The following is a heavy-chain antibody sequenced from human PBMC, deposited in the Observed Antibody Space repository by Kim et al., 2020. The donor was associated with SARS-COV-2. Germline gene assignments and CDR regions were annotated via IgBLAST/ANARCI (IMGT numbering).Heavy chain of an antibody. CDR3: AAQTDSNYDSRGYYYYYYMDV. D-gene: IGHD4-4*01. V-gene: IGHV1-8*01. Sequence: ASVKVSCKASGYTFTSYDINWVRQATGQGLEWMGWMNPNSGNTGYAQKFQGRVTMTRNTSISTAYMELSSLRSEDTAVYYCAAQTDSNYDSRGYYYYYYMDVWGKGTTVTVSS. CDR2: MNPNSGNT. J-gene: IGHJ6*03. CDR1: GYTFTSYD.